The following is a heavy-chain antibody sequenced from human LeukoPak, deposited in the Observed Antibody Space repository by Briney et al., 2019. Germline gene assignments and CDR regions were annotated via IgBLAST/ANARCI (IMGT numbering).Heavy chain of an antibody. CDR2: ISSSSTTI. J-gene: IGHJ4*02. V-gene: IGHV3-48*01. D-gene: IGHD6-19*01. Sequence: GGSLRLSCAASGFIFSDYSMTWVRQAPGKGLEWVSYISSSSTTIKYADSVKGRFTISRDNAKNSLYLQMNSLRAEDTAVYYCAAIGHIEVADYWGQGTLVTVSS. CDR3: AAIGHIEVADY. CDR1: GFIFSDYS.